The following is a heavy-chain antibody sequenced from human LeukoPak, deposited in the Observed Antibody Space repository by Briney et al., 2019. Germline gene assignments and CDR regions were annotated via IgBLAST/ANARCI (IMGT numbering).Heavy chain of an antibody. CDR3: ARGSLVASTGYCSSTSCYNGFDY. J-gene: IGHJ4*02. V-gene: IGHV4-61*02. Sequence: PSQTLSLTCTVSGGSISSGSYYWSWIRQPAGKGLEWIGRIYTSGSTNYNPSLKSRVTISVDTSKNQFSLKLSSVTAADTAVYYCARGSLVASTGYCSSTSCYNGFDYWGQGTLVTVSS. D-gene: IGHD2-2*02. CDR2: IYTSGST. CDR1: GGSISSGSYY.